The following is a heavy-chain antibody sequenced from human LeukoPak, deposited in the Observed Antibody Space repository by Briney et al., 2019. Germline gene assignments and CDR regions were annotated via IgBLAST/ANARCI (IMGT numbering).Heavy chain of an antibody. CDR1: GFTFSTYG. CDR3: ARDRGYCPTSTCFKPFDY. V-gene: IGHV3-33*01. D-gene: IGHD2-2*01. CDR2: IWYDGSYR. J-gene: IGHJ4*02. Sequence: PGGSLRLSCAASGFTFSTYGMHWVRQAPGKGLEWVAVIWYDGSYRNYADSVKGRFTISRDNSKNTVYLQMDSLRAEDTAVYYCARDRGYCPTSTCFKPFDYWGRGALVTVSS.